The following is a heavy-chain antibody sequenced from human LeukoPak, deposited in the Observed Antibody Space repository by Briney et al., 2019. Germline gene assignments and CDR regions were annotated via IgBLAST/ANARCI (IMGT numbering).Heavy chain of an antibody. Sequence: GGSLRLSCAASGFTFSSYWMSWVRQAPGKGLEWVANIKEDGSAQYYVGSVKGRFTISRDNAKNSLNLQMNSLRAEDTAVYYCGASPNSPGNHLGQGTLVTVSS. CDR3: GASPNSPGNH. CDR2: IKEDGSAQ. V-gene: IGHV3-7*01. D-gene: IGHD2-2*01. CDR1: GFTFSSYW. J-gene: IGHJ5*02.